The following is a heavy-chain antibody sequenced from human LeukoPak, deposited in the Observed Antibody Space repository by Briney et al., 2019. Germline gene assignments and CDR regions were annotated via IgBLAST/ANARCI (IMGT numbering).Heavy chain of an antibody. CDR1: GFTFSSYG. Sequence: GGSLRLSCAAYGFTFSSYGIHWVRQAPGKGLEWVAFIRFDGSYKYSADSVKGRFTISRDNSKNTLYLQMNSLRAEDTAVCYCAKDVYSGSYGVNYYMDVWGKGTTVTISS. D-gene: IGHD1-26*01. V-gene: IGHV3-30*02. CDR2: IRFDGSYK. CDR3: AKDVYSGSYGVNYYMDV. J-gene: IGHJ6*03.